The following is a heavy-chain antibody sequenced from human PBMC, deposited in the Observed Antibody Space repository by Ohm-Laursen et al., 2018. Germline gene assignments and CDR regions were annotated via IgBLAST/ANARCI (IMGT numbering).Heavy chain of an antibody. CDR2: FSGSSGRP. V-gene: IGHV3-23*01. CDR1: GFTFTTYA. Sequence: SLRLSCTASGFTFTTYAMNWVRQAPGKGLEWVSSFSGSSGRPYYADFAKGRFTISRDISKNTLYLQMSSLRAEDTAVYFCARSTNRRSANWPIFEYWGPGTLVTVSS. CDR3: ARSTNRRSANWPIFEY. J-gene: IGHJ4*02.